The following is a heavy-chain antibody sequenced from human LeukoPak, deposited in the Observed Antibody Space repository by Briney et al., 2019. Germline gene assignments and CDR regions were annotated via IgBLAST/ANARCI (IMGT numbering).Heavy chain of an antibody. V-gene: IGHV3-30-3*01. CDR1: GFTFSSYA. CDR3: ARGIMTWIHSGPGDY. J-gene: IGHJ4*02. D-gene: IGHD5-18*01. CDR2: ISYDGSNK. Sequence: GGSLRLSCAASGFTFSSYAMHWVRQAPGKGLEWVAVISYDGSNKYYADSVKGRFTISRDNSKNTLYQQMNSLRAEDTAVYYCARGIMTWIHSGPGDYWGQGTLVTVSS.